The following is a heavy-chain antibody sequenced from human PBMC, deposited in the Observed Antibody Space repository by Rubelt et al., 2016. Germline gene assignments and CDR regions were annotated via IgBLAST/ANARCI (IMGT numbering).Heavy chain of an antibody. CDR2: MNHRGTT. CDR1: GGSLSGYY. Sequence: QVQLQQWGAGLLKPSETLSLTCVVYGGSLSGYYWTWIRQPPGRGLEWIGAMNHRGTTNYNPSLKNRVTILVDTSKNQFSLKLSSGTAAETAVYYCARGLIGGYESHYNWFDSWGLGTLVTVSS. V-gene: IGHV4-34*01. CDR3: ARGLIGGYESHYNWFDS. D-gene: IGHD5-12*01. J-gene: IGHJ5*01.